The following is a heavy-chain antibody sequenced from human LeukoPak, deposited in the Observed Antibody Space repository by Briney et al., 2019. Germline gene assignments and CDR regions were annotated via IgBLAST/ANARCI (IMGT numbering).Heavy chain of an antibody. J-gene: IGHJ4*02. Sequence: ASVKVSCKASGGTFSSYAISWVRQAPGQGLEWMGGIIPIFGTANYAQKFQGRVTITADKSTSTAYMELSSLRSEDTAVYYCARSKWLVTFDYWGQGTLVTVSS. CDR2: IIPIFGTA. CDR1: GGTFSSYA. V-gene: IGHV1-69*06. D-gene: IGHD6-19*01. CDR3: ARSKWLVTFDY.